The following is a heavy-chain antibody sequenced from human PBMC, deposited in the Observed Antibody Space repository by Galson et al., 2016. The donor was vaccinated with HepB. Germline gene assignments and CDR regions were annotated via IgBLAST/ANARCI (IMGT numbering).Heavy chain of an antibody. CDR2: ISWDSKDI. V-gene: IGHV3-9*01. J-gene: IGHJ4*02. CDR3: IKDDRGSPSEGY. D-gene: IGHD6-6*01. CDR1: GFNFDFYA. Sequence: SLRLSCAASGFNFDFYAMHWVRQVPGKGLEWVSGISWDSKDIGYADSVKGRFTVSRDNTKTSLYLQMNSLRPEDTALYYCIKDDRGSPSEGYWGQGTLVTVSS.